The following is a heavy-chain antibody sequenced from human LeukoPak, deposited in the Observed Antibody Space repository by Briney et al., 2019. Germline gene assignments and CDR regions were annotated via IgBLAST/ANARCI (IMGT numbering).Heavy chain of an antibody. CDR3: ARAGNYYFEY. J-gene: IGHJ4*02. V-gene: IGHV3-74*01. D-gene: IGHD3-10*01. Sequence: GGSLRLSCAASGFTFRTYWMHWVRQTPGQGLVWVSRINSDGSTTNYADSVKGRFTVSRDNAQNTLYLQMSSLRAEDTAVYYCARAGNYYFEYWGQGALDTVSS. CDR2: INSDGSTT. CDR1: GFTFRTYW.